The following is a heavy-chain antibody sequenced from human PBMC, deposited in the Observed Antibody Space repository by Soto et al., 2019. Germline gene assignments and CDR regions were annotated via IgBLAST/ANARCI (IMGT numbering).Heavy chain of an antibody. CDR2: IYAGGNT. CDR3: ARVTTFYDILTSSYALNYFDY. V-gene: IGHV3-53*01. Sequence: GGSLRLSCAASGFSVTSNYMTWVRQAPGKGLECVSVIYAGGNTYYPDSVKGRFTISSDNSKNTLFLQMNNLRAEDTAVYYCARVTTFYDILTSSYALNYFDYWGQGTRVTV. D-gene: IGHD3-9*01. CDR1: GFSVTSNY. J-gene: IGHJ4*02.